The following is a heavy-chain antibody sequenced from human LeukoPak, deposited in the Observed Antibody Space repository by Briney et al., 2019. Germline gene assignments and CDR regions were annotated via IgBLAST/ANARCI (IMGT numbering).Heavy chain of an antibody. Sequence: GGCLRLSCAASVFTFCSYGMHGVCQAPGRGGVWVAFIRYDGSNKYYADSVKGRFTISRDNSKNTLYLQMNSLRAEDTAVYYCAKGAYYYDSSGDDAFDIWGQGTMVTVSS. CDR2: IRYDGSNK. D-gene: IGHD3-22*01. J-gene: IGHJ3*02. CDR3: AKGAYYYDSSGDDAFDI. CDR1: VFTFCSYG. V-gene: IGHV3-30*02.